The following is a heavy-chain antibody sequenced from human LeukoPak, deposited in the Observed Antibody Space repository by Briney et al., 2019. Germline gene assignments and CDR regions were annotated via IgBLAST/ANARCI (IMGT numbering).Heavy chain of an antibody. CDR3: ARVIVVVPADNWFDP. CDR2: IYWNDDK. J-gene: IGHJ5*02. CDR1: GFSLSTSGVG. D-gene: IGHD2-2*01. V-gene: IGHV2-5*01. Sequence: SGPTLVNPTQTLTLTCTFSGFSLSTSGVGVGWIRQPPGKALEWLALIYWNDDKRYSPSLKSRLTITKDTSKNQVVLTMTNMDPVDTATYYCARVIVVVPADNWFDPWGQGTLVTVSS.